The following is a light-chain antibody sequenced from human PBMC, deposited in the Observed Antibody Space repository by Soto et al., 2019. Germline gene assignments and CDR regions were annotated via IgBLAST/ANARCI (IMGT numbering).Light chain of an antibody. CDR2: KDS. Sequence: SYELAQPPSVSVSPGQTARITCSGDAFPKQYAYWYQEKPGQAPVLVIYKDSERPSGIPERFSGSSSGTIVTLTISGVQAEDEADYYCQSADSSGTYVVFGGGTKLTVL. V-gene: IGLV3-25*02. CDR1: AFPKQY. CDR3: QSADSSGTYVV. J-gene: IGLJ2*01.